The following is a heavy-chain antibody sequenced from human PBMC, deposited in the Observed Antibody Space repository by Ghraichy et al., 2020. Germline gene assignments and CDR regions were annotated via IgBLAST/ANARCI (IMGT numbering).Heavy chain of an antibody. D-gene: IGHD6-13*01. J-gene: IGHJ4*02. Sequence: GGSLRLSCAASGFTFSSYGMHWVRQAPGKGLEWVAVISYDGSNKYYADSVKGRFTISRDNSKNTLYLQMNSLRAEDTAVYYCAKDSSSSWYYFDYWGQGTLVTVSS. V-gene: IGHV3-30*18. CDR1: GFTFSSYG. CDR3: AKDSSSSWYYFDY. CDR2: ISYDGSNK.